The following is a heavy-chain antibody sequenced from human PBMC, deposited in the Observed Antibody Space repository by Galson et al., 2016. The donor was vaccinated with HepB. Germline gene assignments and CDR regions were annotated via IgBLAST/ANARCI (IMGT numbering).Heavy chain of an antibody. D-gene: IGHD3-16*01. CDR3: VRIQSGAHGWFEP. V-gene: IGHV4-59*01. CDR1: GASTSGYY. Sequence: SETLSLTCTVSGASTSGYYWSWIRQPPGKGLEWIGYFHYSGITNNNPSLKSRVTISTDTSKNQLSLKLSSVTAADTAVYYCVRIQSGAHGWFEPWGQGTLVTVSS. CDR2: FHYSGIT. J-gene: IGHJ5*02.